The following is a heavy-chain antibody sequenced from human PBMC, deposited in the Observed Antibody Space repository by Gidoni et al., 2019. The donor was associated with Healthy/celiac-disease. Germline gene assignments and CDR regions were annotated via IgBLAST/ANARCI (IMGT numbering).Heavy chain of an antibody. V-gene: IGHV2-5*01. CDR1: GFSLSTSGVG. CDR2: IYWNDDK. D-gene: IGHD6-19*01. CDR3: AHISAVAGTRFFYYGMDV. Sequence: QITLKESGPTLVKPTQTLTLTCTFSGFSLSTSGVGVGWIRQPPGKALEWLALIYWNDDKRYSPSLKSRLTITKDTSKNQVVLTMTNMDPVDTATYYCAHISAVAGTRFFYYGMDVWGQGTTVTVSS. J-gene: IGHJ6*02.